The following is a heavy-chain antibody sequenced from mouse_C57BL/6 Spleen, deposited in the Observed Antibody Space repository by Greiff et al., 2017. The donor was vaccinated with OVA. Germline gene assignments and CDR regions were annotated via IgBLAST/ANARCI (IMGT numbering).Heavy chain of an antibody. J-gene: IGHJ1*03. CDR3: ARSSIFRYFDV. D-gene: IGHD1-3*01. V-gene: IGHV1-52*01. CDR2: IDPSDSET. CDR1: GYTFTSYW. Sequence: VQLQQPGAELVRPGSSVKLSCKASGYTFTSYWMHWVKQRPIQGLEWIGNIDPSDSETHYNQKFKDKATVTVDKSSSTAYMQLSSLTSEDSAVYYCARSSIFRYFDVWGTGTTVTVAS.